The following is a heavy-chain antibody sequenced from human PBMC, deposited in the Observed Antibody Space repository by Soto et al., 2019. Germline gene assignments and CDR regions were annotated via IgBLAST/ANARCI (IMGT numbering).Heavy chain of an antibody. CDR2: IYYSGST. V-gene: IGHV4-31*03. Sequence: SETLSLTCTVSGGSISSGGYYWSWTRQHPGKGLEWIGYIYYSGSTYYNPSLKSRVTISVDTSKNQFSLKLTSVTAADTAVYYCARSTRYSGPVDYWGQGTLVTVSS. CDR1: GGSISSGGYY. CDR3: ARSTRYSGPVDY. J-gene: IGHJ4*02. D-gene: IGHD5-12*01.